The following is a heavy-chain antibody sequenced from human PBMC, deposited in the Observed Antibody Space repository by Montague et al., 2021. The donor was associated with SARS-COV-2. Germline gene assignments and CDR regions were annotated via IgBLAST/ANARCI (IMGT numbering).Heavy chain of an antibody. CDR2: ISFDGSSK. CDR3: ARGRQWLLLGQVDY. Sequence: SRRLSFSASGFTFSSHPMHWVRQAPGKGLEWVAVISFDGSSKYYGDSVKGRLTISRDNSKNTLYLQMNSLRAEDTAVYYCARGRQWLLLGQVDYWGQGTLVTVSS. CDR1: GFTFSSHP. J-gene: IGHJ4*02. D-gene: IGHD3-22*01. V-gene: IGHV3-30*04.